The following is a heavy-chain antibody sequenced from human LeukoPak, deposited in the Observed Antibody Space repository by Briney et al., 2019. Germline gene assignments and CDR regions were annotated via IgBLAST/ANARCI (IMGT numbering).Heavy chain of an antibody. J-gene: IGHJ6*02. V-gene: IGHV3-7*02. CDR2: IKQDGSEK. CDR1: EFTFRSYW. CDR3: AKASGVISYYYGMDV. Sequence: GGSLRLSCAASEFTFRSYWMSWVRQAPGKGLEWVATIKQDGSEKYYVDSVKGRFTISRDNAKNSLYLQMNSLRAEDTAVYYCAKASGVISYYYGMDVWGQGTTVTVSS.